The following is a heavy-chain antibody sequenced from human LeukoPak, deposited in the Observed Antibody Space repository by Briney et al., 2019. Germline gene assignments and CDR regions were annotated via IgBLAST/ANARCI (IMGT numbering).Heavy chain of an antibody. D-gene: IGHD2-15*01. CDR2: IIPIFGTA. CDR3: ARGLSWWSTPTSSYYYRMDV. CDR1: GGTLSNYA. V-gene: IGHV1-69*13. J-gene: IGHJ6*02. Sequence: ASVKVSCKASGGTLSNYAISWVRQAPGQGLEWMGGIIPIFGTANYAQKFQGRVTITADESTSTAYMELSRLSSGDTAVYYCARGLSWWSTPTSSYYYRMDVWGQGTTVTVSS.